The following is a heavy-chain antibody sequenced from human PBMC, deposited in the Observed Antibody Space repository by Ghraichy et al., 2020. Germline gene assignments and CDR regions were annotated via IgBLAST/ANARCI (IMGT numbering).Heavy chain of an antibody. D-gene: IGHD5-24*01. V-gene: IGHV1-69*13. CDR1: GGTFSSYA. Sequence: SVKVSCKASGGTFSSYAISWVRQAPGQGLEWMGGIIPIFGTANYAQKFQGRVTITADESTSTAYMELSSLRSEDTAVYYCASCIEMATISGPFDYWGQGTLVTVSS. CDR3: ASCIEMATISGPFDY. CDR2: IIPIFGTA. J-gene: IGHJ4*02.